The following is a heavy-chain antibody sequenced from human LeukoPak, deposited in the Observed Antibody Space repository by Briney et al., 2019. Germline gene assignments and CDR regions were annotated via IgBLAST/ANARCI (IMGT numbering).Heavy chain of an antibody. D-gene: IGHD6-13*01. Sequence: GGSLRLSCAASGFTFSSYAMHWVRQAPGKGLEWVAVISYDGSNKYYADSVKGRFTISRYNSKNTLYLQMNSLRAEDTAVYYXARDQGNIAAAGAFDYWGQGTPVTVSS. J-gene: IGHJ4*02. V-gene: IGHV3-30-3*01. CDR3: ARDQGNIAAAGAFDY. CDR2: ISYDGSNK. CDR1: GFTFSSYA.